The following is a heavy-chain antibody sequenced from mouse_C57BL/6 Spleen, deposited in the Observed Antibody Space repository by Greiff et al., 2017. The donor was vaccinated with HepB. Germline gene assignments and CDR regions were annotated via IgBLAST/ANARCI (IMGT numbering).Heavy chain of an antibody. D-gene: IGHD2-5*01. CDR3: AREGYSKGYFDV. CDR2: INPGSGGT. Sequence: VQLQQSGAELVRPGTSVKVSCKASGYAFTNYLIEWVKQRPGQGLEWIGVINPGSGGTNYNEKFKGKATLTADKSSSTAYMQLSRLTSEDSAVYFCAREGYSKGYFDVWGTGTTVTVSS. CDR1: GYAFTNYL. V-gene: IGHV1-54*01. J-gene: IGHJ1*03.